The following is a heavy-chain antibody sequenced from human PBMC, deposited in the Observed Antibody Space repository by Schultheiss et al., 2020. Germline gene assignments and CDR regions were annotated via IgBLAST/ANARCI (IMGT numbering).Heavy chain of an antibody. D-gene: IGHD1-1*01. CDR2: ISAYNGNT. CDR3: ARAGVGTGRRSFDY. CDR1: GYRFTSYD. V-gene: IGHV1-18*01. J-gene: IGHJ4*02. Sequence: ASVKVSCKASGYRFTSYDINWVRQATGQGLEWMGWISAYNGNTNYAQKFQGRVTITADKSTSTAYMELSSLRSEDTAVYYCARAGVGTGRRSFDYWGQGTLVTVSS.